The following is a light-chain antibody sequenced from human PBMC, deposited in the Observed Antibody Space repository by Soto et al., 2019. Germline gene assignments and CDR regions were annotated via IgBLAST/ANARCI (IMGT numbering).Light chain of an antibody. CDR2: DVS. CDR1: SSDVGGYNY. CDR3: CSYAGSSSYV. Sequence: QSALTQPRSVSGSPGQSVTISCTGTSSDVGGYNYVSWYQQHPGTAPKLMIYDVSKRPSGVPDRFSGSKSGNTASLTISGLQAEDEADYYCCSYAGSSSYVFVTGTKLTVL. V-gene: IGLV2-11*01. J-gene: IGLJ1*01.